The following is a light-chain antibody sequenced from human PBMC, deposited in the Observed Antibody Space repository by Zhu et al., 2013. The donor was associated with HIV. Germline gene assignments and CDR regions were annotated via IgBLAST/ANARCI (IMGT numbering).Light chain of an antibody. J-gene: IGLJ2*01. CDR2: QDN. CDR3: QAWVTNTAK. CDR1: KLGTAY. Sequence: SDELTQSPSVSVSPGQTASITCSGDKLGTAYVRWYQQKPGQSPMTVIYQDNKRPSGIPERFSGSTSGNTATLTISGTQVLDEADYYCQAWVTNTAKFGGGTKLTVL. V-gene: IGLV3-1*01.